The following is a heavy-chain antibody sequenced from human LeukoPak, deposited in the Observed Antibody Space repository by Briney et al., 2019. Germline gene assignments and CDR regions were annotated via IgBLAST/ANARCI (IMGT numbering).Heavy chain of an antibody. CDR2: IGGSGDNT. Sequence: PGGSLRLSCEASGFSFGNYAMTWVRQAPGKGLEWVSSIGGSGDNTYYPDSIKGRFTISRDNSKNTLFLQVNSLRAEDTAVYYCAKNSVHDSYRYYYMDVWRKGTTVTVSS. V-gene: IGHV3-23*01. J-gene: IGHJ6*03. CDR3: AKNSVHDSYRYYYMDV. D-gene: IGHD5/OR15-5a*01. CDR1: GFSFGNYA.